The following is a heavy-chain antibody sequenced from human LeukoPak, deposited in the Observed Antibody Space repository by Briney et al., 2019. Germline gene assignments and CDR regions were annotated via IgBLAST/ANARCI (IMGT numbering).Heavy chain of an antibody. CDR2: ISGNGGST. V-gene: IGHV3-64D*06. CDR1: GFTFSSYA. D-gene: IGHD3-9*01. J-gene: IGHJ4*02. Sequence: PGGSLRLSCSASGFTFSSYAMHWVRQAPGKGLEYVSAISGNGGSTYYADSVKGRFTISRDNSKNTLYLQMSSLRAEDTAVYYCVKGRSDILTGPGSNWGQGTLVTVSS. CDR3: VKGRSDILTGPGSN.